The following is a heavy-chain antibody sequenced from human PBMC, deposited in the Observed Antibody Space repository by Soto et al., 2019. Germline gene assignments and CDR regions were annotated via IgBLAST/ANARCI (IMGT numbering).Heavy chain of an antibody. Sequence: SETLSLTCTVSGGSISSSSYYWGWIRQPPGKGLEWIGSIYYSGSTYYNPSLKSRVTISVDTSKNQFSLKLSSVTAADTAVYYCARQYCSSTSCYGGFGLYYFDYWGQGTLVTVSS. CDR3: ARQYCSSTSCYGGFGLYYFDY. V-gene: IGHV4-39*01. J-gene: IGHJ4*02. CDR2: IYYSGST. D-gene: IGHD2-2*01. CDR1: GGSISSSSYY.